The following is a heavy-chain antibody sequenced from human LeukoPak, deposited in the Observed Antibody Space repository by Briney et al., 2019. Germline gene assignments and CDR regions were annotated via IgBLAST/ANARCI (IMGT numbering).Heavy chain of an antibody. CDR1: GFTFSGYA. D-gene: IGHD4-17*01. V-gene: IGHV3-23*01. J-gene: IGHJ4*02. CDR3: AKIPTVTTYFDY. CDR2: ISGSGGST. Sequence: GGSLRLSCAASGFTFSGYAMSWVRQAPGKGLEWVSAISGSGGSTYYADSVKGRFTISRDNSKNTLYLQMNSLRAEDTAVYYCAKIPTVTTYFDYWGQGTLVTVSS.